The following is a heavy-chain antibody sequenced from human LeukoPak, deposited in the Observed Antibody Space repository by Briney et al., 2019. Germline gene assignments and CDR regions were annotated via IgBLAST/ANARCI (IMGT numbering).Heavy chain of an antibody. D-gene: IGHD2-2*01. CDR1: GYNFISYA. J-gene: IGHJ5*02. Sequence: ASVKVSCKASGYNFISYAMHWVRQAPGQRLEWMGWIHTDNGDTKYSHYFLGRVTITRDMSTSTAYMELSSLRSEDTAVYYCAADLCSSTSCPPFDPWGQGTLVTVSS. CDR2: IHTDNGDT. V-gene: IGHV1-3*04. CDR3: AADLCSSTSCPPFDP.